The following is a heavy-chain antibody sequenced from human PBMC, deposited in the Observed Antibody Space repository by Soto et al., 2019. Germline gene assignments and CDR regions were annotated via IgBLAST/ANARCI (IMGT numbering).Heavy chain of an antibody. CDR2: ISYDGSNK. Sequence: QVQLVESGGGVVQPGRSLRLSCAASGFTFSSYGMHWVRQAPGKGLEWVAVISYDGSNKYYADSVKGRFTISRDNSKNTLYLQMNSLRAEDTAVYYCAQGSGSYGYWGQGTLVTVSS. CDR3: AQGSGSYGY. CDR1: GFTFSSYG. J-gene: IGHJ4*02. D-gene: IGHD1-26*01. V-gene: IGHV3-30*03.